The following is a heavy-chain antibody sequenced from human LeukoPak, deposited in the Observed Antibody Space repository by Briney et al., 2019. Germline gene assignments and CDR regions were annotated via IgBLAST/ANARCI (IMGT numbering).Heavy chain of an antibody. D-gene: IGHD3-3*01. CDR1: GFTFSSYG. Sequence: QPGRSLRLSCAASGFTFSSYGMHWVRQAPGKGLEWVAVIWYDGSNKYYADSVKGRFTISRDNSKNTLYLQMNSLRAEDTAVYYCARDLNYDFWSGSLDYWGQGTLVTVSS. CDR3: ARDLNYDFWSGSLDY. CDR2: IWYDGSNK. J-gene: IGHJ4*02. V-gene: IGHV3-33*01.